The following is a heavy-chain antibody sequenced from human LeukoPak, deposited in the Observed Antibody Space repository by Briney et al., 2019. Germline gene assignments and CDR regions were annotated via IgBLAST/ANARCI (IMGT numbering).Heavy chain of an antibody. J-gene: IGHJ6*03. V-gene: IGHV1-69*05. D-gene: IGHD3-3*01. CDR2: IIPIFGTA. CDR1: GGTFSGYA. CDR3: ARGRDDFWSGYYQSTHGYYYYMDV. Sequence: GASVKVSCKASGGTFSGYAISWVRQAPGQGLEWMGGIIPIFGTANYAQKFQGRVTITTDESTSTAYMELSSLRSEDTAVYYCARGRDDFWSGYYQSTHGYYYYMDVWGKGTTVTVSS.